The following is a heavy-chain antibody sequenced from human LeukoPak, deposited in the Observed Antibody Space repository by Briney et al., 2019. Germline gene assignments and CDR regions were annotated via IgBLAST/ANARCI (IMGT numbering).Heavy chain of an antibody. CDR3: ARGFDCSSTSCSCMDV. CDR2: ISGSGSKI. J-gene: IGHJ6*02. CDR1: GFTFSDYY. V-gene: IGHV3-11*01. Sequence: SGGSLRLSCAASGFTFSDYYMSWIRQAPGKGLEWVSYISGSGSKIYYADSVKGRFTISRDNAKSSLYLQMNSLRAEDTAVYYCARGFDCSSTSCSCMDVWGQGTTVTVSS. D-gene: IGHD2-2*01.